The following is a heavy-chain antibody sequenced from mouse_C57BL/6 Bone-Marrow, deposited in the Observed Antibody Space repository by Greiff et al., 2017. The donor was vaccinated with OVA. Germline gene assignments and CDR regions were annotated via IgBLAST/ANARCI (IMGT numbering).Heavy chain of an antibody. J-gene: IGHJ3*01. V-gene: IGHV5-6*01. Sequence: LVESGGDLVKPGGSLKLSCAASGFTFSSYGMSWVRQTPDKRLEWVATISRGGSYTYYPDSVKGRFTISRDNAKNTLYLQMSSLKSEDTAMYYCARQASASFAYWGQGTLVTVSA. CDR1: GFTFSSYG. CDR3: ARQASASFAY. CDR2: ISRGGSYT. D-gene: IGHD6-1*01.